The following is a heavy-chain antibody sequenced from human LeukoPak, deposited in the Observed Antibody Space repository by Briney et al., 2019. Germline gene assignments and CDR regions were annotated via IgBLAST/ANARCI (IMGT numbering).Heavy chain of an antibody. CDR3: ARPSINDYGDFGY. Sequence: GGSLRLSCAASGFTFSTYNMHWVRQAPGKGLEWFSSISGTSRSTYIYYADSVKGRFTISRDNAENSMYLQMNSLRAEDTAVYYCARPSINDYGDFGYWGQGTLVTVSS. V-gene: IGHV3-21*01. CDR2: ISGTSRSTYI. J-gene: IGHJ4*02. CDR1: GFTFSTYN. D-gene: IGHD4-17*01.